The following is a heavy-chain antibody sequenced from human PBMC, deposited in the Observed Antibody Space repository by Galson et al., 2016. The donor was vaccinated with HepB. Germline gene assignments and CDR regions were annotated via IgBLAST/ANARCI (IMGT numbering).Heavy chain of an antibody. J-gene: IGHJ4*02. CDR1: GFTFSSYW. D-gene: IGHD2-8*02. CDR3: ARSRIPGYCAAAVCHSFDY. V-gene: IGHV3-30*03. CDR2: TSYDGNYK. Sequence: SLRLSCAASGFTFSSYWMTWVRQAPGKGLEWVAITSYDGNYKYYADSVKGRFTISRDNSKNTLYLQLNSLRTGDTAVYYCARSRIPGYCAAAVCHSFDYWGQGTLVTVSS.